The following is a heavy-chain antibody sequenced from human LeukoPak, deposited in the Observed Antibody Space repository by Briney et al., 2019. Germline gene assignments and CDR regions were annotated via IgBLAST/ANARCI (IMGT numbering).Heavy chain of an antibody. D-gene: IGHD3-16*01. V-gene: IGHV3-21*01. Sequence: GSLRLSCAASGFTFSSYSMNWVRQAPGKGLEWVSSISSSSSYIYYADSVKGRFTISRDNSKNSLYLQMNSLRAEDTAVYYCARGLVTNDGGDYYYYYYMDVWGKGPTVTVSS. J-gene: IGHJ6*03. CDR1: GFTFSSYS. CDR3: ARGLVTNDGGDYYYYYYMDV. CDR2: ISSSSSYI.